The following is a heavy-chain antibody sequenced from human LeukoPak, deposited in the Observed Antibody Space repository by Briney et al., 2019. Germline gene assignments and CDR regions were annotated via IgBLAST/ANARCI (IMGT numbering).Heavy chain of an antibody. CDR2: INPSGGST. Sequence: ASVKVSCKASGYTFTSCYMHWVRQAPGQGLEWMGIINPSGGSTSYAQKFQGRVTMTRDTSTSTVYMELSSLRSEDTAVYYCARGAFYYDSSGYQIDYWGQGTLVTVSS. J-gene: IGHJ4*02. D-gene: IGHD3-22*01. CDR3: ARGAFYYDSSGYQIDY. CDR1: GYTFTSCY. V-gene: IGHV1-46*01.